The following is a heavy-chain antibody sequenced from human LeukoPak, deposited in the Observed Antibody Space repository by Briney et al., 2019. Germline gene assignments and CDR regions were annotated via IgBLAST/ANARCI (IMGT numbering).Heavy chain of an antibody. CDR1: GGSISSSSAY. J-gene: IGHJ4*02. CDR3: VSPRGFSYGYFDY. D-gene: IGHD5-18*01. V-gene: IGHV4-39*01. CDR2: IYYSKNT. Sequence: SRTLSLTCTVSGGSISSSSAYWGWIRQPPGKGLGWIGSIYYSKNTYYNPSLKSRVTISADTSKNQFSLTLGSVSATDTAVYYCVSPRGFSYGYFDYWGQGTLVTVSS.